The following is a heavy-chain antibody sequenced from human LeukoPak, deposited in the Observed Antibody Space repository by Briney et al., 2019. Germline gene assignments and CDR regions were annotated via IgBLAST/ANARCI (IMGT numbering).Heavy chain of an antibody. J-gene: IGHJ4*02. Sequence: SVKVSCKASGGTFSSYAISWVRQAPGQGLEWMGGIIPIFGTANYAQKFQGRVTITADESTSTAYMELSSLRSEDTAVYYCARIRSIELEWSENYFDYWGQGTLVTVSS. CDR2: IIPIFGTA. CDR1: GGTFSSYA. D-gene: IGHD3-3*01. V-gene: IGHV1-69*13. CDR3: ARIRSIELEWSENYFDY.